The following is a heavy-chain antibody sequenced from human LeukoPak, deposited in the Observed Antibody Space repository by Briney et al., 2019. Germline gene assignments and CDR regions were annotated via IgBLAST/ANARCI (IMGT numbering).Heavy chain of an antibody. D-gene: IGHD1-26*01. CDR1: GFTFSSHW. CDR2: ISYDGSNK. CDR3: AKDRLPYSGSYGYFDY. V-gene: IGHV3-30*18. J-gene: IGHJ4*02. Sequence: PGGSLRLSCAASGFTFSSHWMHWARQAPGKGLVWVAVISYDGSNKYYADSVKGRFTISRDNSKNTLYLQMNSLRAEDTAVYYCAKDRLPYSGSYGYFDYWGQGTLVTVSS.